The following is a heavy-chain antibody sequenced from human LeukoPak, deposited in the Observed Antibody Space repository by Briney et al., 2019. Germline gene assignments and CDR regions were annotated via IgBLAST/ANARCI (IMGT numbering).Heavy chain of an antibody. CDR2: IRHDSSDI. Sequence: GGSLRLSCAASGFTFSSYSMIWVRQAPGKGLEWISFIRHDSSDIYYADSVKCRFTISRDNAKNSLYLQMNSLRAEDTAVYYCAREWYGELIWGQGTLVTVSS. D-gene: IGHD3-10*01. CDR1: GFTFSSYS. J-gene: IGHJ4*02. CDR3: AREWYGELI. V-gene: IGHV3-48*01.